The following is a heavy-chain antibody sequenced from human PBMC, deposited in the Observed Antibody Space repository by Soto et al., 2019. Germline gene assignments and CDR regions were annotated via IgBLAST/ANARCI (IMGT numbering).Heavy chain of an antibody. J-gene: IGHJ6*02. CDR3: AREAVAGQYYYYYYGMDV. CDR2: ISSSSSTI. Sequence: GGSLRLSCAASGFTFSSYSMNWVRQAPGKGLEWVSYISSSSSTIYYADSVKGRFTISRDNAKNSLYLQMNSLRDEDTAVYYCAREAVAGQYYYYYYGMDVWGQGTTVTVSS. V-gene: IGHV3-48*02. CDR1: GFTFSSYS. D-gene: IGHD6-19*01.